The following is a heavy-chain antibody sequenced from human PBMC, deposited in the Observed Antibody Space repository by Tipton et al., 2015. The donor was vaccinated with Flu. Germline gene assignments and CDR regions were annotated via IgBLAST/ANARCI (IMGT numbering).Heavy chain of an antibody. D-gene: IGHD6-19*01. CDR2: IHYSGNN. CDR3: AAVAGNGNWFDP. J-gene: IGHJ5*02. CDR1: GASISSYY. Sequence: TLSLTCTVSGASISSYYWNWIRQAPGKGLEWIGYIHYSGNNNYNPSLRSRVTMSVDTSKNQFSLKLSSATAADTATYYCAAVAGNGNWFDPWGQGTLVTVSS. V-gene: IGHV4-59*08.